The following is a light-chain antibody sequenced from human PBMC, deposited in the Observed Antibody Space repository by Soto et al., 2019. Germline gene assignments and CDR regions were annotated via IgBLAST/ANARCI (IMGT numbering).Light chain of an antibody. CDR3: LQTYNLPRT. CDR1: LTIGDS. Sequence: DIPMTQSPSSLSASVGDRVTITCRASLTIGDSLSWFQQKAGKPPTLLIYGASALKSGVPARFSGSGSGTDFTLTLSNMQREDFATYYCLQTYNLPRTFGQGTKVEFK. V-gene: IGKV1-39*01. CDR2: GAS. J-gene: IGKJ1*01.